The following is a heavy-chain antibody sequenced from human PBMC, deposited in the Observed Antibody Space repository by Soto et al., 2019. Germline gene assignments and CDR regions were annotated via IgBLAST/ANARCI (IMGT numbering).Heavy chain of an antibody. V-gene: IGHV4-59*01. CDR2: VYYTGST. CDR3: ARGRTVRNYADDSSDYFYFFDY. CDR1: GDSISTFY. Sequence: SETLSLTCTVSGDSISTFYWGWMRQSPGKELEWIGYVYYTGSTNYNPSFKSRVTISVDRSKNQFSLKLTSANAADTAVYYCARGRTVRNYADDSSDYFYFFDYWGQGTQVTVSS. J-gene: IGHJ4*02. D-gene: IGHD3-22*01.